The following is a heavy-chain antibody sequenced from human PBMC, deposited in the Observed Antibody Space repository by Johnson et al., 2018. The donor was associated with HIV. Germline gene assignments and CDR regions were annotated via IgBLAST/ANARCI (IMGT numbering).Heavy chain of an antibody. J-gene: IGHJ3*02. V-gene: IGHV3-30-3*01. Sequence: QVQLVESGGGVVQPGRSLRLSCAASAFTFSSYAIHWVRQAPGKGLEWVALISYDGNNKYYADSVKGRFTISRDNSKNTLYLQMNSLRAEDTAVYYCAVGKYCSSTSCYMEDAFDIWGQGTMVTVSS. D-gene: IGHD2-2*02. CDR1: AFTFSSYA. CDR2: ISYDGNNK. CDR3: AVGKYCSSTSCYMEDAFDI.